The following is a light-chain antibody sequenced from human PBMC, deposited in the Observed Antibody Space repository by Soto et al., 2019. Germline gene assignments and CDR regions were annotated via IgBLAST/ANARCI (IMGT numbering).Light chain of an antibody. CDR2: DAS. CDR1: QSVSSY. CDR3: QQYNNWPPYT. J-gene: IGKJ2*01. V-gene: IGKV3-15*01. Sequence: EIVLTQSPATLSLSPGERATLSCRASQSVSSYLAWYQQKPGQAPRLLIYDASTRATGIPARFSGSGSGTEFTLTISSLQSEDFAVYYCQQYNNWPPYTFGQGTKVDI.